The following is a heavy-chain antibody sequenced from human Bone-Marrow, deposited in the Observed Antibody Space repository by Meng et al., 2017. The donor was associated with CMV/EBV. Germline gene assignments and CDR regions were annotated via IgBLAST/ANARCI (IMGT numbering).Heavy chain of an antibody. CDR2: IKQDGSEK. CDR1: GFTLSSYW. CDR3: ARDGHGYSYGYPYYYYGMDV. D-gene: IGHD5-18*01. V-gene: IGHV3-7*01. J-gene: IGHJ6*02. Sequence: GGSLRLSCAASGFTLSSYWMSWVRQAPGKGLEWVANIKQDGSEKYYVDSVKGRFTISRDNAKNSLYLQMNSLRAEDTAVYYCARDGHGYSYGYPYYYYGMDVWGQGTTVTVS.